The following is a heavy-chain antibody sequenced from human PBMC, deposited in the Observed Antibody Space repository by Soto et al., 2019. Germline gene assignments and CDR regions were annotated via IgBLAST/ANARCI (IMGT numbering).Heavy chain of an antibody. Sequence: GASVKVSFKASGYTFTGYYMHWLRQAPGQGLEWMGWINPNSGGTNYAQKFQGWVTMTRDTSISTAYMELSRLRSDDTAVYYCAREPYSSSSVYYYYGMDVWGQGTTVTVSS. CDR1: GYTFTGYY. V-gene: IGHV1-2*04. CDR2: INPNSGGT. D-gene: IGHD6-6*01. CDR3: AREPYSSSSVYYYYGMDV. J-gene: IGHJ6*02.